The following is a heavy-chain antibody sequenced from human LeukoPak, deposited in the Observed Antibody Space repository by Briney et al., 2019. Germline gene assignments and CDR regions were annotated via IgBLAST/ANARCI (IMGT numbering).Heavy chain of an antibody. CDR1: GYTFTSYY. J-gene: IGHJ4*02. CDR2: INPSGGST. CDR3: VGSYFGSDY. D-gene: IGHD1-26*01. V-gene: IGHV1-46*01. Sequence: GASVKVSCKASGYTFTSYYMHWVRQAPGQGLEWMGIINPSGGSTSYAQKFQGRVTMTRNTSISTAYMELSSLRSEDTAVYYCVGSYFGSDYWGQGTLVTVSS.